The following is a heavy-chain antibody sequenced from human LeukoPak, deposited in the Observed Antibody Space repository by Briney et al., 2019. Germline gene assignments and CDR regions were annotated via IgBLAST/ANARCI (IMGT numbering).Heavy chain of an antibody. CDR3: ARDLAGVPGGAFDI. D-gene: IGHD3-10*01. V-gene: IGHV4-30-2*01. CDR2: IYHSGST. Sequence: PSETLSLTCTVSGGSISSGGYYWSWIRQPPGKGLEWIGYIYHSGSTYYDPSLKSRVTISVDTSKNQFSLKLSSVTAADTAVYYCARDLAGVPGGAFDIWGQGTMVTVSS. J-gene: IGHJ3*02. CDR1: GGSISSGGYY.